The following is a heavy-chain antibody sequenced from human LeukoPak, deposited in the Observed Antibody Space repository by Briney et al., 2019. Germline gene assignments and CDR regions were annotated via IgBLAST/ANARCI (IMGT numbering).Heavy chain of an antibody. Sequence: GASVKVSCKASGYTFTGYYMHWVRQAPGQGLEWMGWINPNSGSTNYAQKFQGRVTMTRDTSISTAYMELSRLRSDDTAVYYCARGVTVEMATIGDYWGQGTLVAVSS. J-gene: IGHJ4*02. CDR3: ARGVTVEMATIGDY. V-gene: IGHV1-2*02. D-gene: IGHD5-24*01. CDR2: INPNSGST. CDR1: GYTFTGYY.